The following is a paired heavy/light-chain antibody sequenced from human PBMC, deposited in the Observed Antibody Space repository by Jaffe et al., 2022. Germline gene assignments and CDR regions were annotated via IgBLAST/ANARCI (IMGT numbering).Light chain of an antibody. CDR1: QGISNY. Sequence: DVQITQSPSSLSASVGDRVTITCRASQGISNYLAWFQQKPGKAPKSLIYAASSLQSGVPSRFTGSGSETDFTLTISSLQPDDFATYYCQQYSTYPLTFGGGTKVEIK. CDR2: AAS. CDR3: QQYSTYPLT. V-gene: IGKV1-16*01. J-gene: IGKJ4*01.
Heavy chain of an antibody. V-gene: IGHV1-3*01. CDR2: INGGAGNT. CDR1: GYIFTNYV. J-gene: IGHJ4*02. D-gene: IGHD2-8*01. CDR3: ARDLYVDEHTNLDY. Sequence: QVQLVQSGAEVKKPGASVKVSCKTSGYIFTNYVTQWVRQAPGQRLEWMGWINGGAGNTRYSQKFQDRVTFTRDTSASTAYMELSSLTSEDTAVYFCARDLYVDEHTNLDYWGQGTLVTVSS.